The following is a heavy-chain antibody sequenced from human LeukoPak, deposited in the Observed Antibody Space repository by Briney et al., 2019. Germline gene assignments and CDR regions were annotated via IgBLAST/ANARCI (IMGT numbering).Heavy chain of an antibody. CDR2: ISSSSSYI. J-gene: IGHJ4*02. Sequence: GGSLRLSCAASGFTFSSYSMNWVRQAPGKGLEWVSSISSSSSYIYYADSVEGRFTISRDNAKNSLYLQMNSLRAEDTAVYYCARVVAAAGTGDYWGQGTLVTVSS. CDR3: ARVVAAAGTGDY. V-gene: IGHV3-21*01. CDR1: GFTFSSYS. D-gene: IGHD6-13*01.